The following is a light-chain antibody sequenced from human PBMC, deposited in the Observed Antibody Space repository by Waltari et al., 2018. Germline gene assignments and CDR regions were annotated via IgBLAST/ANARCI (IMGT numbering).Light chain of an antibody. V-gene: IGKV1-5*03. J-gene: IGKJ1*01. CDR3: QQYSSDSRT. Sequence: DIQMTQSPSILSASVGDRVTITCRASESVSGWLAWYQQEPGKTPKLLIFKASTLESGVPSRCSGIGSGTEFTLTISSLQPHDFATYYCQQYSSDSRTFGQGTKVEIK. CDR2: KAS. CDR1: ESVSGW.